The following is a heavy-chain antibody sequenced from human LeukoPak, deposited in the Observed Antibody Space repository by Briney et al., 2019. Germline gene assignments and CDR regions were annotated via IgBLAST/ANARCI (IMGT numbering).Heavy chain of an antibody. D-gene: IGHD4-17*01. CDR2: IYHSGIT. CDR3: ARAGRPDYGLDY. CDR1: SGSISSSSYY. J-gene: IGHJ4*02. V-gene: IGHV4-39*07. Sequence: SETPSLTCTVSSGSISSSSYYWGWIRQPPGKGLEWIGSIYHSGITAYNPSLKSRVTISIDTSKNRFSLKLSSVTAADTAVYYCARAGRPDYGLDYWGQGTRVTVSS.